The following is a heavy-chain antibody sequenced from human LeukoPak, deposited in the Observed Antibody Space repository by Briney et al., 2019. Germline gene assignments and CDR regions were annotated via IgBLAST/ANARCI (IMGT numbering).Heavy chain of an antibody. CDR1: GGSFSGYF. CDR2: INHSGST. D-gene: IGHD2-2*01. J-gene: IGHJ4*02. Sequence: PLEALSVTCAVHGGSFSGYFWCWVRQRPGKGLEWVGEINHSGSTNYNPSLKSRVAISVDTSKNHFSLNLSSVTAADTAVHYCARTNIVVVPAAMPPDYWGQRTLVTVYS. V-gene: IGHV4-34*01. CDR3: ARTNIVVVPAAMPPDY.